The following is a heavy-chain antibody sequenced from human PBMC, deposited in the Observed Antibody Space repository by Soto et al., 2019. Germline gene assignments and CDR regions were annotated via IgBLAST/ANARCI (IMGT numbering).Heavy chain of an antibody. V-gene: IGHV1-69*06. J-gene: IGHJ4*02. CDR2: IIPLFGTA. CDR3: AGLIGEGYSGTYALDY. Sequence: QVQLVQSGAEVKKPGSSVKVACKASGGTFNNYAISWVRQAPGQGLECMGGIIPLFGTANYAQKFEGRVTITADKSTDTAYRELSSLTSEDTAVYYCAGLIGEGYSGTYALDYWGQGTLVTVSS. CDR1: GGTFNNYA. D-gene: IGHD1-26*01.